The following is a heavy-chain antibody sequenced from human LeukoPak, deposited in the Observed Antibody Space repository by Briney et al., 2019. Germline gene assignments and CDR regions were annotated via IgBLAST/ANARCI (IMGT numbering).Heavy chain of an antibody. Sequence: SETLSLTCAVSGGSISSGGYSWSWTRQPPGKGLEWIGYIYHSGSTYYNPSLKSRVTISVDRSKNQFSLKLSSVTAADTAVYYCARTMVRGVFDYWGQGTLVTVSS. J-gene: IGHJ4*02. CDR1: GGSISSGGYS. CDR3: ARTMVRGVFDY. V-gene: IGHV4-30-2*01. D-gene: IGHD3-10*01. CDR2: IYHSGST.